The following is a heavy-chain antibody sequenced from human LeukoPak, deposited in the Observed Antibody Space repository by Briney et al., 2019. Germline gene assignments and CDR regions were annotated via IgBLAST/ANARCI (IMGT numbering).Heavy chain of an antibody. V-gene: IGHV1-24*01. CDR3: ARFGLGKHIEVAGIPFDI. CDR2: FDPEDGET. J-gene: IGHJ3*02. Sequence: ASVKVSCKASGYTLTELSMHWVRQAPGKGLEWMGGFDPEDGETIYAQKLQGRVTMTTDTSTSTAYMELRSLRSDDTAVYYCARFGLGKHIEVAGIPFDIWGQGTMVTVSS. D-gene: IGHD6-19*01. CDR1: GYTLTELS.